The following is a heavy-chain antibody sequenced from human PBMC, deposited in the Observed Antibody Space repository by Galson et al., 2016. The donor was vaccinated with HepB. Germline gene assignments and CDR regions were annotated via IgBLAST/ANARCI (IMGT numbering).Heavy chain of an antibody. Sequence: SLRLSCAASGFTFNNYDMHWFRKAPGKGLEWVSYITRSGGTTLYADSVKGRFTISRDNDKNSLYLQMNSLRDEDTAVYYCARDVRGSEDVWGQGTTVTVSS. V-gene: IGHV3-48*02. CDR3: ARDVRGSEDV. CDR2: ITRSGGTT. D-gene: IGHD1-26*01. J-gene: IGHJ6*02. CDR1: GFTFNNYD.